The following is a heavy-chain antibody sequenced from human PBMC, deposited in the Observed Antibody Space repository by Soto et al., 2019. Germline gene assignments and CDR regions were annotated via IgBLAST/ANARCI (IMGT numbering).Heavy chain of an antibody. CDR3: ARVEKAYYDILTGYYSH. CDR1: GYTFTSYA. V-gene: IGHV1-3*01. CDR2: INAGNGNT. J-gene: IGHJ4*02. Sequence: ASVKVSCKASGYTFTSYAMHWVRQAPGQRLEWKGWINAGNGNTKYSQKFQGRVTITRDTSASTAYMELSSLRSEDTAVYFCARVEKAYYDILTGYYSHWGQGTLVTVSS. D-gene: IGHD3-9*01.